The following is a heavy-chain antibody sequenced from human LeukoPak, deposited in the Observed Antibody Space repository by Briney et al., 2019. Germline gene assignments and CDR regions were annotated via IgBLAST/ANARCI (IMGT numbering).Heavy chain of an antibody. D-gene: IGHD5-18*01. J-gene: IGHJ4*02. Sequence: GGSLRLSCAASGFTFSSYGMHWVRQAPGKGLEWVAFIRYDGSNKYYADSVKGRFTISRDNSKNTLYLQMNSLRAEDTAVYYCAKNRRRGYSYGSPEYYFDYWGQGTLVTVSS. CDR3: AKNRRRGYSYGSPEYYFDY. CDR2: IRYDGSNK. CDR1: GFTFSSYG. V-gene: IGHV3-30*02.